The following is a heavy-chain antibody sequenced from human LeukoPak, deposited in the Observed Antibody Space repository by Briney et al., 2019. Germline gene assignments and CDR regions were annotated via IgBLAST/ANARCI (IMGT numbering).Heavy chain of an antibody. CDR1: GFTFSNYE. D-gene: IGHD3-10*01. V-gene: IGHV3-48*03. Sequence: GGSLRLSCAASGFTFSNYEMSWVRQAPGKGLEWISYISSDGTTIYYSDSVKGRFTMSRDNAKNSLFLQMNSLRAEDTAVYYCARDPGVYYMDVWGKGTTVTVSS. CDR2: ISSDGTTI. J-gene: IGHJ6*03. CDR3: ARDPGVYYMDV.